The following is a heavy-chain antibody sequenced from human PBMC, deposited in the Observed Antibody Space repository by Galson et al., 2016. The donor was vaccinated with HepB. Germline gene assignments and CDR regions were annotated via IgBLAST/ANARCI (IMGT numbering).Heavy chain of an antibody. CDR2: IYYTGST. CDR3: ARDRRYDFSSGNPRYGMDV. V-gene: IGHV4-61*01. J-gene: IGHJ6*02. D-gene: IGHD3-3*01. CDR1: GGSVSSGIYY. Sequence: SETLSLTCTVSGGSVSSGIYYWSWIRQPPGKGLEWIGHIYYTGSTNYNSSLKSRVTISTDRSKNQFSLKLSPVTAADTALYYCARDRRYDFSSGNPRYGMDVWGQGATGSVSS.